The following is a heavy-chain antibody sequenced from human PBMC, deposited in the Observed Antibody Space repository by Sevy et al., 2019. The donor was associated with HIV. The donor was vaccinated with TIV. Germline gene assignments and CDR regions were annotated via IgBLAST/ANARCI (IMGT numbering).Heavy chain of an antibody. CDR3: ARDQGKFYYDSSGLDAFDI. J-gene: IGHJ3*02. V-gene: IGHV1-2*02. CDR1: GYTFTGYY. Sequence: ASVKVSCKASGYTFTGYYMHWVRQAPGQGLEWMGWINPNSGGTNYAQKFQGRVTMTRDTSISTAYMELGRLRSDDTAVYYCARDQGKFYYDSSGLDAFDIWGQGTMVTVSS. CDR2: INPNSGGT. D-gene: IGHD3-22*01.